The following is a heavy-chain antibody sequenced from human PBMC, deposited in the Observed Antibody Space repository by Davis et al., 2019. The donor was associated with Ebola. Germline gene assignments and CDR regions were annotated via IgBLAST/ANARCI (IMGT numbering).Heavy chain of an antibody. CDR3: ARGRIAAAGTAGDYYYGMDV. Sequence: GGSLRLSCAASGFTFSSYSMNWVRQAPGKGLEWVSSISSSSSYIYYADSVKGRFTISRDNAKNSLYLQMNSLRAEDTAVYYCARGRIAAAGTAGDYYYGMDVWGQGTTVTVSS. J-gene: IGHJ6*02. D-gene: IGHD6-13*01. CDR2: ISSSSSYI. CDR1: GFTFSSYS. V-gene: IGHV3-21*04.